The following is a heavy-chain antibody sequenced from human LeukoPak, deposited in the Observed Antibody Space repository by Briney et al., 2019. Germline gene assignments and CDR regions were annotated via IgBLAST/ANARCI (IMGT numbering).Heavy chain of an antibody. V-gene: IGHV4-59*01. CDR2: IYYSGST. Sequence: SETLSLSCTVSGGSISSYYWSWIRQPPRKGLEWIGYIYYSGSTNYNPSLKSRVTISVDTSKNQFSLKLSSVTAADTAVYYCARDRRDGYNFELGGDAFDIWGQGTMVTVSS. CDR3: ARDRRDGYNFELGGDAFDI. CDR1: GGSISSYY. D-gene: IGHD5-24*01. J-gene: IGHJ3*02.